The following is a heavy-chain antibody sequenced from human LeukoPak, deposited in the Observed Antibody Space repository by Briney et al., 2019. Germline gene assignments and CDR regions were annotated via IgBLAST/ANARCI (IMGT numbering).Heavy chain of an antibody. CDR2: ICDSGRTI. V-gene: IGHV3-11*01. CDR3: ARDRLGDYDHSGYYDK. D-gene: IGHD3-22*01. CDR1: GFTFSSYA. J-gene: IGHJ4*02. Sequence: GGSLRLSCAASGFTFSSYAMSWIRQAPGKGLEGVSYICDSGRTIYYADSVKGRFTISRDNAKNSVYLQMNNLRAEDTAVYYCARDRLGDYDHSGYYDKWGQGTLVTVSS.